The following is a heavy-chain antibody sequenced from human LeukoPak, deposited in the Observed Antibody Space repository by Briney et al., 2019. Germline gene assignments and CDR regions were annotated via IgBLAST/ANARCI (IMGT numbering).Heavy chain of an antibody. Sequence: PGGSLRLSCAASGFTVSSNYMSWVRQAPGKGLELVSVFYSGGSTYSADSVKVRFTIPRDNSKNPLYLQMNSLRAEDTAVYYCARENIGYPDAFDIWGQGTMVTVSS. CDR3: ARENIGYPDAFDI. CDR1: GFTVSSNY. J-gene: IGHJ3*02. V-gene: IGHV3-66*01. CDR2: FYSGGST. D-gene: IGHD5-18*01.